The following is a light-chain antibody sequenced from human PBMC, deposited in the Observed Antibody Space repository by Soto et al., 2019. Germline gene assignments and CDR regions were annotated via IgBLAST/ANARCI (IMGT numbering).Light chain of an antibody. CDR2: DVS. J-gene: IGKJ5*01. CDR3: QQYNNWPFS. V-gene: IGKV3-15*01. CDR1: QGVTTN. Sequence: EIVMTQSPATLSVSPGERATLSCRAGQGVTTNFAWYQQKSGQSPRLLIYDVSIRATGVPARFSGTGSETDFTLTISGLQSEDSAVYFCQQYNNWPFSFGQGTLPEIK.